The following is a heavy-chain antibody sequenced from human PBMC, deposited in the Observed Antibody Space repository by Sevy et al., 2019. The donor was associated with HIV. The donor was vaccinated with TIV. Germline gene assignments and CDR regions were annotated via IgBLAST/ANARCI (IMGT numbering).Heavy chain of an antibody. CDR2: IWHDGSNK. J-gene: IGHJ5*02. CDR3: ARETDNSARWLDP. Sequence: GGSLRLSCAASGFTFNFHGMHWVRQAPGKGLEWVAFIWHDGSNKYMADSVKGRFIISRDNSKNTLFLQMNSLTVEDTAVYYYARETDNSARWLDPWGQGTLVTVSS. V-gene: IGHV3-30*02. CDR1: GFTFNFHG. D-gene: IGHD1-26*01.